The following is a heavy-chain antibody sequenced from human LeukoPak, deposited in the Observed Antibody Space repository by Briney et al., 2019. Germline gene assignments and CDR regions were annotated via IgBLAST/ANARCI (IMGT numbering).Heavy chain of an antibody. V-gene: IGHV3-23*01. CDR2: ISGSGGST. J-gene: IGHJ3*02. CDR1: GFTFSSYA. D-gene: IGHD2-15*01. Sequence: PGGSLRLSCAASGFTFSSYAMSWVRQAPGKGLEWVSAISGSGGSTYYADSVKGRFTISRDSSKNTLFLQMNSLRAEDTAVYYCATLYCSGGSCFSLFNAFDIWGQGTVVTVSS. CDR3: ATLYCSGGSCFSLFNAFDI.